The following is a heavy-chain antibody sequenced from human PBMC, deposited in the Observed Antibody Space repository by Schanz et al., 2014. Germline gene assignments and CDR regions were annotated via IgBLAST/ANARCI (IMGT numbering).Heavy chain of an antibody. V-gene: IGHV4-30-4*07. CDR2: IFFRGST. CDR1: GGSISSGGYS. J-gene: IGHJ6*02. Sequence: QVQLQESGPGLVKPSQTLSLTCAVSGGSISSGGYSWSWIRQPPGKGLEGIGYIFFRGSTYYNPSLKSRVTISIDTPKNQSSLRLTSVTAADTAVYYCYGMDVWGQGTTVTVSS. CDR3: YGMDV.